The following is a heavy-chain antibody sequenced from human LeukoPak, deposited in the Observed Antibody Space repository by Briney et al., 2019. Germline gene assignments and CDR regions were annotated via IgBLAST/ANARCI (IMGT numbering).Heavy chain of an antibody. V-gene: IGHV3-9*01. J-gene: IGHJ4*02. D-gene: IGHD6-19*01. CDR3: AKGGHKWLGVFDY. CDR2: ISWNSGSI. CDR1: GFTFDDYA. Sequence: GRSLRLSCAASGFTFDDYAMLWVRQAPGKGLEWVSGISWNSGSIGYADSVKGRFTISRDNAKNSLYLQMNSLGAEDTALYYCAKGGHKWLGVFDYWGREPWSPSPQ.